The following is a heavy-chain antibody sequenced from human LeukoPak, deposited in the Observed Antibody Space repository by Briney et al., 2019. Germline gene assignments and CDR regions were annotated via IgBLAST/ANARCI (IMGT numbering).Heavy chain of an antibody. D-gene: IGHD5-12*01. CDR1: GFTFRSFR. V-gene: IGHV3-74*01. Sequence: GGSLRLSCAASGFTFRSFRIHWVRQAPGKGLVWVGRINNDGTDTIYADSMKGRFTVSRDNAKNTLYLQMNSLRVEDTAVYFCARGGFSHGFDVWGQGTVVTVSS. J-gene: IGHJ3*01. CDR2: INNDGTDT. CDR3: ARGGFSHGFDV.